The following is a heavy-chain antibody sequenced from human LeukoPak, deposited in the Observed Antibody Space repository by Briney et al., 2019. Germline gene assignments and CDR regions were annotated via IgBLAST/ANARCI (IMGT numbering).Heavy chain of an antibody. Sequence: SETLSLTCTVSGDSVTNDFFWGWVRQPPGKDLEWIGSFCLGRDTYYRPSLKSRVTISVDTSKNQFSLNLNSVTAADTAVYYCGRWASISREPGGFFDHWGQGTLVTVSS. CDR1: GDSVTNDFF. V-gene: IGHV4-38-2*02. CDR2: FCLGRDT. D-gene: IGHD1-14*01. CDR3: GRWASISREPGGFFDH. J-gene: IGHJ4*02.